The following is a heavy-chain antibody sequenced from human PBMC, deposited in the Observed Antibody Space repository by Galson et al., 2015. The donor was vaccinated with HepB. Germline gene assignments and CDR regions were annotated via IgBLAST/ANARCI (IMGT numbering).Heavy chain of an antibody. V-gene: IGHV3-30-3*01. Sequence: SCKASGYTFSRYAMHWVRQAPGKGLEWVAVISYDGSNKYYADSVKGRFTISRDNSKNTLYLQMNSLRAEDTAVYYCARAVIWGQGTMVTVSS. J-gene: IGHJ3*02. CDR3: ARAVI. CDR1: GYTFSRYA. CDR2: ISYDGSNK.